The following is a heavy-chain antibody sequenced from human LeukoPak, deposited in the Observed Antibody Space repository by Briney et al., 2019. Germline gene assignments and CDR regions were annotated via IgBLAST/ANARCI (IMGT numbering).Heavy chain of an antibody. CDR3: GRETDFGVVTN. CDR2: TYYRSQQWHS. J-gene: IGHJ4*02. CDR1: GDSVSSNGAS. D-gene: IGHD3-3*01. V-gene: IGHV6-1*01. Sequence: SQTLSLTCAISGDSVSSNGASWNWIRQSPSRGLEWLGRTYYRSQQWHSDYAPSVKGRITLNPDTSKNQFSLQLNSVTPEDAAVYYCGRETDFGVVTNWGQGTLVTVSS.